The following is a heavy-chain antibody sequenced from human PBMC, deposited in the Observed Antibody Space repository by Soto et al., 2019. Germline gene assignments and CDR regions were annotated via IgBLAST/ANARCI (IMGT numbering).Heavy chain of an antibody. Sequence: QMQLVQSGPEVKKTGTSVKVSCKASGFTFTRSVVQWVRQARGQRLEWIGWIVVGSDNTKYAQELQERVTITRDKSTSPVYMEMSSLRSEDTAVYYCAAAYFIHYLRAFDIWGQGTMVTASS. J-gene: IGHJ3*02. CDR3: AAAYFIHYLRAFDI. CDR2: IVVGSDNT. V-gene: IGHV1-58*01. D-gene: IGHD1-26*01. CDR1: GFTFTRSV.